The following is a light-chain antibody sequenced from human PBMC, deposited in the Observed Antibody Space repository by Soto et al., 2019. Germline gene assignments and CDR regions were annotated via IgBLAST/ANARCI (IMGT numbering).Light chain of an antibody. J-gene: IGKJ1*01. CDR3: QQYNKWPWT. CDR2: DAS. V-gene: IGKV3D-15*01. Sequence: ELVFTQSPGAQSFSPGERATLSFRASQSVSSSLTWYQQKPGQAPRLLIFDASNRATGIPPRFSGSGSGTEFTLTISSLQSEDFAVYYCQQYNKWPWTFGQGTKVDIK. CDR1: QSVSSS.